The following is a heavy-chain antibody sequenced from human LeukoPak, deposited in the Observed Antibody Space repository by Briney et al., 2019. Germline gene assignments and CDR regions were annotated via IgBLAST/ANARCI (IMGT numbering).Heavy chain of an antibody. J-gene: IGHJ3*02. D-gene: IGHD1-26*01. CDR1: GFTFSDHH. CDR3: ARIQSGFDI. Sequence: GGSLRLSCAASGFTFSDHHMTWIRQAPGKGLEWLSYISGSGSTIFYADSVKGRLTISRDNAKKSLYLQMSSLRAEDTAVYYCARIQSGFDIWSQGTMVTVSS. V-gene: IGHV3-11*04. CDR2: ISGSGSTI.